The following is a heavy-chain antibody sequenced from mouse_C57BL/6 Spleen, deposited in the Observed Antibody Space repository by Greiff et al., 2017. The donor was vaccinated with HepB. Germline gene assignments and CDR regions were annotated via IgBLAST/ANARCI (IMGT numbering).Heavy chain of an antibody. CDR1: GFSFTSYG. Sequence: QVQLQQSGPGLVQPSQSLSITCTVSGFSFTSYGVHWVRQSPGKGLEWLGVIWRGGSTDYNAAFMSRLSITKDNSKSQVFFKMNSLQADDTAIYYCAKGYGNYVLYAMDYWGQGTSVTVSS. V-gene: IGHV2-5*01. D-gene: IGHD2-1*01. CDR3: AKGYGNYVLYAMDY. CDR2: IWRGGST. J-gene: IGHJ4*01.